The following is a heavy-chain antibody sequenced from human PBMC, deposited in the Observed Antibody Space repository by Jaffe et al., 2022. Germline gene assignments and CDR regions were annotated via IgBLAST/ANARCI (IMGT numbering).Heavy chain of an antibody. CDR3: AHRKLHRSTPGDGYSLWEDFQH. CDR1: GFSLSTSGVG. V-gene: IGHV2-5*02. D-gene: IGHD5-18*01. Sequence: QITLKESGPTLVKPTQTLTLTCTFSGFSLSTSGVGVGWIRQPPGKALEWLALIYWDDDKRYSPSLKSRLTITKDTSKNQVVLTMTNMDPVDTATYYCAHRKLHRSTPGDGYSLWEDFQHWGQGTLVTVSS. J-gene: IGHJ1*01. CDR2: IYWDDDK.